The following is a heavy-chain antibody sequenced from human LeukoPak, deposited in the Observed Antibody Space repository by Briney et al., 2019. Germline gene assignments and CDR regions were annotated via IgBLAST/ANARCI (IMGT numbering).Heavy chain of an antibody. CDR3: AKVGRDLVLWFGESTTYYFDY. J-gene: IGHJ4*02. D-gene: IGHD3-10*01. V-gene: IGHV3-23*01. Sequence: GGSLRLSCAASGFTFSSYAMSWVRQAPGKGLEWVSAISGSGGNTYYADSVKGRFTISRDNSKNTLYLQMNSLRAEDTAVYYCAKVGRDLVLWFGESTTYYFDYWGQGTLVTVSS. CDR2: ISGSGGNT. CDR1: GFTFSSYA.